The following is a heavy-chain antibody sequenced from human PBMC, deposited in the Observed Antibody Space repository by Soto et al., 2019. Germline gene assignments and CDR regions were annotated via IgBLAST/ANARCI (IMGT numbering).Heavy chain of an antibody. D-gene: IGHD4-4*01. CDR3: ARVRSTVTTSLRFDY. J-gene: IGHJ4*02. V-gene: IGHV1-3*01. CDR1: GYTFTSYA. CDR2: INAGNGNT. Sequence: ASVTVSCQASGYTFTSYAMHWVRQAPGQRLEWMGWINAGNGNTKYSQKFQGRVTITRDTSASTAYMELSSLRSEDTAVYYCARVRSTVTTSLRFDYWGQGTLVTVSS.